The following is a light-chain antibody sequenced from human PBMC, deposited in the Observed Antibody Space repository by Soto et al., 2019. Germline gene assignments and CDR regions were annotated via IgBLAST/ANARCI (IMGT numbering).Light chain of an antibody. Sequence: EIVMTQSPATLSVSLGERATLSCRASQSVSNNLAWYQQKPGQAPRLLIYGASTRATGIPARFSGSGSGTEFTLTISSLQSEDFAVYYCQQHNHWPYTFGQGTKLEIK. CDR3: QQHNHWPYT. CDR2: GAS. J-gene: IGKJ2*01. CDR1: QSVSNN. V-gene: IGKV3-15*01.